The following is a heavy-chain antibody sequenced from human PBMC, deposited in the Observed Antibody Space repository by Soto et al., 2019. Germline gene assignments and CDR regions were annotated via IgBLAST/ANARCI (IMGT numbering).Heavy chain of an antibody. CDR2: ISWNSNII. CDR1: GFTFDDYA. CDR3: AKGGPDGFCSGGRCYFDY. V-gene: IGHV3-9*01. D-gene: IGHD2-15*01. J-gene: IGHJ4*02. Sequence: EVQLVESGGGLVQPGRSLRLSCAASGFTFDDYAMHWVRRVPGKGLEWVSIISWNSNIIGYADSVKGRFTISRDNAKNSLYLQMNRLRPEDTALYYCAKGGPDGFCSGGRCYFDYWGQGTLATVSS.